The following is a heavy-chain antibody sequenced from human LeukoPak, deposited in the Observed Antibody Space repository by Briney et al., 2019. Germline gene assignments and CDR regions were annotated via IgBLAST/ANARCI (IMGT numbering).Heavy chain of an antibody. Sequence: GGSLRLSCAASGFTFSSYAMSWVRQAPGKGLEWVSSISSSSSYIYYADSVKGRFTISRDNAKNSLYLQMNSLRAEDTAVYYCARDFLFVSCYYRGDHFDYWGQGTLVTVSS. D-gene: IGHD2-21*01. J-gene: IGHJ4*02. CDR3: ARDFLFVSCYYRGDHFDY. CDR1: GFTFSSYA. CDR2: ISSSSSYI. V-gene: IGHV3-21*01.